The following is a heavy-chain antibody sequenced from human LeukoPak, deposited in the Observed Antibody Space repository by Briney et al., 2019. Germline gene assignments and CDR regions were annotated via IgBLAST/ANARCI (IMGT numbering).Heavy chain of an antibody. V-gene: IGHV1-69*04. Sequence: SVKVSCKASGGTFSSYAISWVRQAPGRGLEWMGRIIPIFGIANYAQKFQGRVTITADKSTSTAYMELSSLRSEDTAVYYCARVPLLLSPGDYAWFDPWGQGTLVTVSS. D-gene: IGHD4-17*01. CDR1: GGTFSSYA. CDR2: IIPIFGIA. CDR3: ARVPLLLSPGDYAWFDP. J-gene: IGHJ5*02.